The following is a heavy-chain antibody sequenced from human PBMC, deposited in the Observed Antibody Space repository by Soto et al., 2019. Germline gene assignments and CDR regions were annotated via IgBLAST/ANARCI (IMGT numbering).Heavy chain of an antibody. V-gene: IGHV1-18*01. CDR2: ISAYNGNT. CDR3: ARDPRFDIDSSGYGFDY. D-gene: IGHD3-22*01. J-gene: IGHJ4*02. CDR1: GDGFTSYG. Sequence: GAPVEVSWKDSGDGFTSYGSSWVRQAPRQGLEWMGWISAYNGNTNYAQKLQGRVTMTTDTSTSTAYMELRSLRSDDTAVYYCARDPRFDIDSSGYGFDYWGQGTLVTVSS.